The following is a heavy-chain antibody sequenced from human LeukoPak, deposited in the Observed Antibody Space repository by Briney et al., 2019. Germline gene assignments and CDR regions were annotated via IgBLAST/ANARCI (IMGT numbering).Heavy chain of an antibody. CDR1: GFTFSSYG. CDR2: ISYDGSNK. J-gene: IGHJ6*02. CDR3: AKDLTYYYGSGRYYYYGMDV. V-gene: IGHV3-30*18. Sequence: GGSLRLSCAASGFTFSSYGMHWVRQAPGKGLEGVAVISYDGSNKYYADSVKGRFTISRDNSKNTLYLQMNSLRAEDTAVYYCAKDLTYYYGSGRYYYYGMDVWGQGTTVTVSS. D-gene: IGHD3-10*01.